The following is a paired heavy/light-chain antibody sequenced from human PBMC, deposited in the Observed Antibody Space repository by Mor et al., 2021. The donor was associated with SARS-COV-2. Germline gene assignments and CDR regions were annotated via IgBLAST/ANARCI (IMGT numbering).Light chain of an antibody. Sequence: QSVLTQPPSASGTPGQRVTISCSGGSSNIGSNAVNWYQQLPGTAPKLLIYNNNQRPSGVPDRFSGSKSGTSASLAISGLQSEDEADFYCAAWDDSLSGRVFGGGTKLTVL. CDR3: AAWDDSLSGRV. CDR2: NNN. V-gene: IGLV1-44*01. CDR1: SSNIGSNA. J-gene: IGLJ3*02.
Heavy chain of an antibody. CDR1: GISISTNNW. D-gene: IGHD3-9*01. V-gene: IGHV4-4*02. Sequence: QVQLQESGPGLVKPSGTLSLTCSVSGISISTNNWWSWVRQPPGKGLEWIGEIYHSGTTTYIPSLKSRVTISVDKSKNQFSLNLNSVTAADTAIYYCARGHTAGIGYGRYFDYYFDYWGQGALVTVSS. CDR3: ARGHTAGIGYGRYFDYYFDY. CDR2: IYHSGTT. J-gene: IGHJ4*02.